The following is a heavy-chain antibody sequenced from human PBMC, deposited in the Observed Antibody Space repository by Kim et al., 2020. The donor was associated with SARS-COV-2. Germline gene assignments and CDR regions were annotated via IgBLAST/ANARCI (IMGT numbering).Heavy chain of an antibody. D-gene: IGHD3-16*01. J-gene: IGHJ4*02. CDR3: ARENWGTYDY. Sequence: GGSLRLSCAASGFSLSNYRMHWVRQTPGKGLEWVAVSKYDGSEEYYADSVKGRFTISRDNSRGTLYLQMNSLRSDDTAVYYCARENWGTYDYWGQGTLVTVSS. CDR2: SKYDGSEE. V-gene: IGHV3-33*08. CDR1: GFSLSNYR.